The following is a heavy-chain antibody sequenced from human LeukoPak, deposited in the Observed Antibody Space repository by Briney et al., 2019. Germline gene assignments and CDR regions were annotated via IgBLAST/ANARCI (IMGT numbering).Heavy chain of an antibody. CDR1: GFTFSSYA. V-gene: IGHV3-23*01. CDR2: ISGSGGST. CDR3: AKDGKGWLQFVGYFDY. Sequence: PGGSLRLSCAASGFTFSSYAMSWVRQAPGKGLEWVSAISGSGGSTYYADSVKGRFTISRDNSKNTLYLQMNSLRAEDTAVYYCAKDGKGWLQFVGYFDYWGQGTLVTVSS. J-gene: IGHJ4*02. D-gene: IGHD5-24*01.